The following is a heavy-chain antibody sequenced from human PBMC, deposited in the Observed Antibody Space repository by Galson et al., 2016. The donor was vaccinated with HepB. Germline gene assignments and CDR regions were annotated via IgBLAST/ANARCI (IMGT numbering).Heavy chain of an antibody. CDR3: ARDASGSYYNDGWFDP. CDR1: GGSISRYY. CDR2: IHYTGST. J-gene: IGHJ5*02. D-gene: IGHD3-10*01. V-gene: IGHV4-59*01. Sequence: TLSLTCTVSGGSISRYYWSWIRQSPGKGLEWIGYIHYTGSTTYRSSLKGRVTISADTSKNLISLKLNSVTAADTAVYYCARDASGSYYNDGWFDPWGQGTQVIVSS.